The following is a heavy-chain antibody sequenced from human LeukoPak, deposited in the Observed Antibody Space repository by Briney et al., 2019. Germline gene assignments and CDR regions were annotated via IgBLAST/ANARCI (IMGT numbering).Heavy chain of an antibody. V-gene: IGHV3-74*01. Sequence: GGSLRLSCAASGFNFSSFWMHWVRQVPGKGLMWVSRINSGGSTTTYADSVKGRFTVSRDDAKNTLFLQMTSLGAEDTAVYYCARDDFWSDSAARTTYYYGSGYIDYWGQGTLVTVSS. D-gene: IGHD3-10*01. CDR3: ARDDFWSDSAARTTYYYGSGYIDY. J-gene: IGHJ4*02. CDR2: INSGGSTT. CDR1: GFNFSSFW.